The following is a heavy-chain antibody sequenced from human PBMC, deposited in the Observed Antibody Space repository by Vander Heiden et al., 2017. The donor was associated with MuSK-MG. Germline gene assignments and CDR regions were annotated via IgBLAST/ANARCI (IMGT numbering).Heavy chain of an antibody. V-gene: IGHV3-23*01. D-gene: IGHD6-13*01. CDR2: IGGSGGRT. CDR3: AGQRGLSSWHAYDI. Sequence: EVQLLESGGSLLQPAGSISLSCAVYAFPFDRYAMSWFGQAPGKGLEWVEAIGGSGGRTDYADAGKGRFTISRDNSKNTLHLQMKSMRAEDTAVYYCAGQRGLSSWHAYDIWGQGRMVTVSS. CDR1: AFPFDRYA. J-gene: IGHJ3*02.